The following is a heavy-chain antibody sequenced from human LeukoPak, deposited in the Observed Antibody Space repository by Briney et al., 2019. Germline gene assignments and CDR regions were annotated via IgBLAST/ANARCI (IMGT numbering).Heavy chain of an antibody. J-gene: IGHJ4*02. CDR3: AKSGGYGLIDK. CDR2: IYFTGST. V-gene: IGHV4-39*01. D-gene: IGHD1-26*01. Sequence: SETLSLTCTVSGGSISSYYWGWIRQPPGKGLEWIGMIYFTGSTYYNPSLRSRVTLSLDTSKNQFSLRLNSMTAADTAVYYCAKSGGYGLIDKWGQGTLVTVSS. CDR1: GGSISSYY.